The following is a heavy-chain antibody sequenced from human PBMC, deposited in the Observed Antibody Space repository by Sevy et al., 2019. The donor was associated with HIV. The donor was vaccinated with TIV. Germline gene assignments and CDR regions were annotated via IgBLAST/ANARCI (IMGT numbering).Heavy chain of an antibody. CDR1: GFTFSNAW. CDR3: TTDSTQPLLVTATWTDAFAI. V-gene: IGHV3-15*01. J-gene: IGHJ3*02. Sequence: GGSLRLSCAASGFTFSNAWMSWVRQAPGKGLEWVGRIKSKTDGGTTDYAAAVKGRFTISRDDSKNTLYLQMNSLKTEEPAVYYCTTDSTQPLLVTATWTDAFAIWGQGTMVTVSS. CDR2: IKSKTDGGTT. D-gene: IGHD1-26*01.